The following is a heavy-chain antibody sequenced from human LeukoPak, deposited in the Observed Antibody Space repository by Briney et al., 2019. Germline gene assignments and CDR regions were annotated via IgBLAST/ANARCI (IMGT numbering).Heavy chain of an antibody. V-gene: IGHV3-48*03. J-gene: IGHJ4*02. Sequence: GGSLRLSCAVSGFTFSSYEMNWVRQAPGKALEGVSYISISGSNRYYAVSVMGRSTISRDNAKNSLYLQMNSLKADDTAIYYCARPFDGSEESYRRQYWGQGALVIVSS. CDR3: ARPFDGSEESYRRQY. CDR2: ISISGSNR. D-gene: IGHD3-10*01. CDR1: GFTFSSYE.